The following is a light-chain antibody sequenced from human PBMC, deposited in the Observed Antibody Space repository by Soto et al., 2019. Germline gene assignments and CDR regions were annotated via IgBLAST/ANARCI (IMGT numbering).Light chain of an antibody. CDR2: DAS. Sequence: EIVLTQSPATLSLSPGERATLSCRASQSVSSYLAWYQQKPGQAPRLLIYDASNRATGIPARLRGSGSGTDFTLTISSRELEDFAVYYCQQRSNWPVFGEGTKVELK. V-gene: IGKV3-11*01. CDR1: QSVSSY. CDR3: QQRSNWPV. J-gene: IGKJ4*01.